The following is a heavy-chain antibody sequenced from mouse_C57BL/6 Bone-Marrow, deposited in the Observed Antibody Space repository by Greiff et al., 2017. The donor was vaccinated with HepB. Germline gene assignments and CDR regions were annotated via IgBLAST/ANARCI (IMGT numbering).Heavy chain of an antibody. D-gene: IGHD2-4*01. V-gene: IGHV1-26*01. CDR1: GYTFTDYY. Sequence: VQLQQSGPELVKPGASVKISCKASGYTFTDYYMNWVKQSHGKSLEWIGDINPNNGGTSYNQKFKGKATLTVDKSSSTAYMELRSLTSEDSAVYYCARNYYDLEVFAYWGQGTLVTVSA. CDR3: ARNYYDLEVFAY. J-gene: IGHJ3*01. CDR2: INPNNGGT.